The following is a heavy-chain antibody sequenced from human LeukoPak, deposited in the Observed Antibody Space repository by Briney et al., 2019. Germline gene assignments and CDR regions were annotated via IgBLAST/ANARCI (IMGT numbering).Heavy chain of an antibody. CDR3: ARGRRAAAGQDY. CDR2: MNPNSGNT. Sequence: GASVKVSCKASGYTFTSYDINWVRQATGQGLEWMGWMNPNSGNTGYAQGFQGRVTMTRNTSISTAYMELSSLRSEDTAVYYCARGRRAAAGQDYWGQGTLVTVSS. J-gene: IGHJ4*02. D-gene: IGHD6-13*01. V-gene: IGHV1-8*01. CDR1: GYTFTSYD.